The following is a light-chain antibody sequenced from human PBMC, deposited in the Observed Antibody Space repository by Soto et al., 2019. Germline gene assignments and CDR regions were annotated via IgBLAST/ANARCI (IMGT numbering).Light chain of an antibody. V-gene: IGKV1-39*01. Sequence: DIQMTQAPSSLSASVGDRVTLTCRASQSVAGYLNWYQQKPGGAPHLLIYAASTLQSGVPSRFSGSGSGTDFKLTISSLQPDDCATYYCHTYNSYSLHTFGQGTKVDIK. CDR3: HTYNSYSLHT. J-gene: IGKJ2*01. CDR2: AAS. CDR1: QSVAGY.